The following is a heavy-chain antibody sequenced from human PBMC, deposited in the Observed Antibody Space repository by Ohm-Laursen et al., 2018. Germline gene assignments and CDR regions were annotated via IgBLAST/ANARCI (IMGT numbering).Heavy chain of an antibody. J-gene: IGHJ4*02. V-gene: IGHV3-53*01. Sequence: GSLRLSCAAPGFTVSSNYMSWVRQAPGKGLEWVSVIYSGGSTYYADSVKGRFTISRDNSKNTLYLQMNSLRAEDTAVYYCARSRPQFYCSGGSCYSGYFDYWGQGTLVTVSS. CDR3: ARSRPQFYCSGGSCYSGYFDY. CDR2: IYSGGST. CDR1: GFTVSSNY. D-gene: IGHD2-15*01.